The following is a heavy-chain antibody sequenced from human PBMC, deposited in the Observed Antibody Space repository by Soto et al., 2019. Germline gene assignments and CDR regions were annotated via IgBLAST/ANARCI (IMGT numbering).Heavy chain of an antibody. CDR1: GFTFSSYS. D-gene: IGHD3-10*01. CDR2: ISSRSSYI. CDR3: ARDPYYYGSGSYYNENYYYYYMDV. V-gene: IGHV3-21*01. J-gene: IGHJ6*03. Sequence: EVQLVESGGGLVKPGGSLRLSCAASGFTFSSYSMNWVRQAPGKGLEWVSCISSRSSYIYQVDSVKGRFTISRDNAKNSLYLQMNSLRAEDTAVYYCARDPYYYGSGSYYNENYYYYYMDVWGKGTTVTVSS.